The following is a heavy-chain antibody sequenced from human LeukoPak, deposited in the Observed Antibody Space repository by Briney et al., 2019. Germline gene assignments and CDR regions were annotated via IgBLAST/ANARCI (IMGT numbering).Heavy chain of an antibody. CDR1: GFTFSTYE. D-gene: IGHD3-10*01. J-gene: IGHJ4*02. CDR2: ISSSGSTI. Sequence: GGSLRLSCAASGFTFSTYEMNWVRQAPGKGLEWVSYISSSGSTIYYADSVKGRFTISRDNAKNSLYLQMNSQRVEDTAVYYCARRGLYFDYWGQGTLVTVSS. V-gene: IGHV3-48*03. CDR3: ARRGLYFDY.